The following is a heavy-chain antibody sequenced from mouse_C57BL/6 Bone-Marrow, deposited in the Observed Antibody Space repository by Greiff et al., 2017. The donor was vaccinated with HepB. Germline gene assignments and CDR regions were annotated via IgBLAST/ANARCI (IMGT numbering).Heavy chain of an antibody. Sequence: EVQLVESGGGLVQPGESLKLSCESNEYEFPSHDMSWVRKTPEKRLELVAAINSDGGSTYYPDTMERRFIISRDNTKKTLYLQMSSLRSEDTALYYCARQRSYYGSSPYWYFDVWGTGTTVTVSS. V-gene: IGHV5-2*01. CDR3: ARQRSYYGSSPYWYFDV. CDR1: EYEFPSHD. D-gene: IGHD1-1*01. CDR2: INSDGGST. J-gene: IGHJ1*03.